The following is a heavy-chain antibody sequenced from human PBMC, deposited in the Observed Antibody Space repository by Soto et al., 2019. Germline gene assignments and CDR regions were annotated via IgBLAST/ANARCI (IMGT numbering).Heavy chain of an antibody. CDR3: ARPLRYYYDSSGQTGYYGMDV. Sequence: SCTGSGYRFTPSWISWVRHMPVKVLEWTVSIDPIDSYTNYIPSFPGHVTISADKSISTAYLQLSSLKASDTAMYYCARPLRYYYDSSGQTGYYGMDVWGQGTQITVS. V-gene: IGHV5-10-1*01. CDR2: IDPIDSYT. CDR1: GYRFTPSW. D-gene: IGHD3-22*01. J-gene: IGHJ6*02.